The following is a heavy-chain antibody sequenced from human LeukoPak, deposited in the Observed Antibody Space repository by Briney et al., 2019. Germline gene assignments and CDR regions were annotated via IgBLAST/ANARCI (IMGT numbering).Heavy chain of an antibody. CDR3: ARSSFGGIIVIPAGY. V-gene: IGHV4-61*02. J-gene: IGHJ4*02. Sequence: SETLSLTCTVSGGSISSGSYFWSWIRQSAGKGLEWIGRIYTSGSTNYNPSLKSRVTISVDTAKNQFSLKLSSVTAADTAVYYCARSSFGGIIVIPAGYWGQGTLVTASS. CDR1: GGSISSGSYF. CDR2: IYTSGST. D-gene: IGHD3-16*02.